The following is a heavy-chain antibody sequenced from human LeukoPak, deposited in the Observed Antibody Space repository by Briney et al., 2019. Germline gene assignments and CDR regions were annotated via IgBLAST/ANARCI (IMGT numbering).Heavy chain of an antibody. CDR2: ISGDGGST. V-gene: IGHV3-43*02. D-gene: IGHD3-16*01. J-gene: IGHJ4*02. CDR3: AKDPYDYGYFDY. Sequence: GGSLRLSCAASGFAFDDYAMHWVRQAPGKGLEWVSLISGDGGSTYYADSVKGRFTISRDNSKNSLYLQMNSLRTEDTALYYCAKDPYDYGYFDYWGQGTLVTVSS. CDR1: GFAFDDYA.